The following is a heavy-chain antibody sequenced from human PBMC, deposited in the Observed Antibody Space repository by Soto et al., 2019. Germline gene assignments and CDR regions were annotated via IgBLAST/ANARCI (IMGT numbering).Heavy chain of an antibody. J-gene: IGHJ6*02. CDR2: IYYSGST. V-gene: IGHV4-59*01. CDR3: AREGEYSYGYHYYYAMDV. CDR1: GGSISSYY. D-gene: IGHD5-18*01. Sequence: SETLSLTCTVSGGSISSYYWSWIRQPPGKGLEWIGYIYYSGSTNYNPSLKSRVTISVDTSKNQFSLKLSSVTAADTAVYYCAREGEYSYGYHYYYAMDVWGQGTTVTV.